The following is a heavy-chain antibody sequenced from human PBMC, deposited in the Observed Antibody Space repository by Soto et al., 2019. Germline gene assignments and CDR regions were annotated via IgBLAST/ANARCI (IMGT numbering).Heavy chain of an antibody. J-gene: IGHJ6*02. CDR1: GFTFSSYG. CDR2: ISYDGSNK. Sequence: QVQLVESGGGVVQPGRSLRLSCAASGFTFSSYGMHWVRQAPGKGLEWVAVISYDGSNKYYADSVKGRFTISRDNSKNTLYLQMNSLRAEDTAVYYCAKDLGSGWYYYYGMDVWCQGTTVTVSS. CDR3: AKDLGSGWYYYYGMDV. D-gene: IGHD6-19*01. V-gene: IGHV3-30*18.